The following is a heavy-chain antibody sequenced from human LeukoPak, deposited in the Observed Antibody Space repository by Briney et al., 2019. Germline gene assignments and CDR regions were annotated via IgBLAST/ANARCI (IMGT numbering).Heavy chain of an antibody. D-gene: IGHD3-22*01. V-gene: IGHV4-59*01. CDR2: IYYSGST. Sequence: SETLSLPCTVSGGSISSYYWSWIRQPPGKGLEWIGNIYYSGSTNYNPSLKSRVTISVDTSKNQFSLKLSSVTAADTAVYYCTRGSIAYYYMDVGGKGTTVTISS. J-gene: IGHJ6*03. CDR3: TRGSIAYYYMDV. CDR1: GGSISSYY.